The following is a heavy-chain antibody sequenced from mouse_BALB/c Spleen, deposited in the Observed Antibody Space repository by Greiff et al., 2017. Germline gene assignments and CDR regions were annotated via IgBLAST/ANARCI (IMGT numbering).Heavy chain of an antibody. V-gene: IGHV3-2*02. CDR1: GYSITSDYA. Sequence: EVKLQESGPGLVKPSQSLSLTCTVTGYSITSDYAWNWIRQFPGNKLEWMGYISYSGSTSYNPSLKSRISITRDTSKNQFFLQLNSVTTEDTATYYCATLLRLREYFDVWGAGTTVTVSS. CDR3: ATLLRLREYFDV. D-gene: IGHD1-2*01. J-gene: IGHJ1*01. CDR2: ISYSGST.